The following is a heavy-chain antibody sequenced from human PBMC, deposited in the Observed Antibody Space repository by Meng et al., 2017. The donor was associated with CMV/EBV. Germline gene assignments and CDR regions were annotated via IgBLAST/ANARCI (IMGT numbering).Heavy chain of an antibody. Sequence: ASVKVSCKASGGTFSSYAISWVRQAPGQGLEWMGWISADNQNTNLIQKFQGRITLTTDTSTSTAYMERRSLRSDDTAVYYCARGGDYGDFHDPFDYWGQGTLVTVSS. V-gene: IGHV1-18*01. CDR2: ISADNQNT. CDR3: ARGGDYGDFHDPFDY. D-gene: IGHD4-17*01. CDR1: GGTFSSYA. J-gene: IGHJ4*02.